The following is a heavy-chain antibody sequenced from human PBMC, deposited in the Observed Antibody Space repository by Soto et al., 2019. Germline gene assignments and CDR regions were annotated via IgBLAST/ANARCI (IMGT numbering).Heavy chain of an antibody. V-gene: IGHV1-46*01. CDR3: ARYHESGNRVYYFDY. D-gene: IGHD1-1*01. Sequence: QVQLVQSGAEVKKPGASVKVSCKASGYTFTSYYMHWVRQAPGQGLEWMGIINPSGGSTSYAQKFQGRVTMTRDTSTSTVYMELSSLRSEDTAVYYCARYHESGNRVYYFDYWGQGTLVTVSS. CDR2: INPSGGST. J-gene: IGHJ4*02. CDR1: GYTFTSYY.